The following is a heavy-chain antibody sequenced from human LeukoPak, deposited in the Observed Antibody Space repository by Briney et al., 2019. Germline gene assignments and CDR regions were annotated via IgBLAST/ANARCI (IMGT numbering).Heavy chain of an antibody. V-gene: IGHV1-69*06. J-gene: IGHJ3*02. CDR1: GGTFSSYA. D-gene: IGHD1-26*01. Sequence: SVKVSCKASGGTFSSYAISWVRQAPGQGLEWMGGVIPIFGTANYAQKFQGRVTITADKSTSTAYMELSSLRSEDTAVYYCARALVGAPNDAFDIWGQGTMVTVSS. CDR3: ARALVGAPNDAFDI. CDR2: VIPIFGTA.